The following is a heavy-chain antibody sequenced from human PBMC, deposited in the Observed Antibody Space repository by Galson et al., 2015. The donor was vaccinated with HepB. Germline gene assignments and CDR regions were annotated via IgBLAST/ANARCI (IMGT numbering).Heavy chain of an antibody. D-gene: IGHD5-24*01. CDR3: ARDRGSRWLQFWGDAFDI. V-gene: IGHV3-74*01. J-gene: IGHJ3*02. CDR2: INSDGSST. CDR1: GFTFSSCW. Sequence: SLRLSCAASGFTFSSCWMHWVRQAPGKGLVWVSRINSDGSSTSYADSVKGRFTISRDNAKNTLYLQMNSLRAEDTAVYYCARDRGSRWLQFWGDAFDIWGQGTMVTVSS.